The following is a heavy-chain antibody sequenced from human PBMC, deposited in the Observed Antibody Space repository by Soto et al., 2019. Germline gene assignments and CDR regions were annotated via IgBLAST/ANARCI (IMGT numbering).Heavy chain of an antibody. D-gene: IGHD2-15*01. CDR1: GFTFSSYA. Sequence: EVQLLESGGGLVQPGGSLRLSCAASGFTFSSYAMSWVRQAPGKGLEWVSAISGSGGSTYYADSVKGRFNIYRDNSKNTLYLQMNSLRAEDTSVYDCAKALFRIYCSGGSCHPDAFDIWGQWTMVTVSS. V-gene: IGHV3-23*01. CDR3: AKALFRIYCSGGSCHPDAFDI. J-gene: IGHJ3*02. CDR2: ISGSGGST.